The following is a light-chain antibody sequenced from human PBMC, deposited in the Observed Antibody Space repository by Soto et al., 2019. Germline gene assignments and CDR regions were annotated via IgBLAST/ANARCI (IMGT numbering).Light chain of an antibody. V-gene: IGKV1-5*01. Sequence: DIQMTQSPSTLSASVGDRVTITFRASQSITTWLAWYQQRPGKAPKLLIYDVSSLEIGVPSRFSGSGSGTDFSFTINSLQPEDVATYFCQQYNNLPSFGPGTMVDVK. CDR3: QQYNNLPS. CDR2: DVS. CDR1: QSITTW. J-gene: IGKJ3*01.